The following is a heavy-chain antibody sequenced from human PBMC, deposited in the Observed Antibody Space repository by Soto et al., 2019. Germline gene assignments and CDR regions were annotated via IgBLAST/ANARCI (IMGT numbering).Heavy chain of an antibody. J-gene: IGHJ3*02. V-gene: IGHV3-23*01. D-gene: IGHD3-22*01. CDR3: AKGANYYDSSGYYLRPAAFDI. CDR1: GFTFSSYA. Sequence: GGSLRLSCAASGFTFSSYAMSWVRQAPGKGLEWVSAISGSGGSTYYADSVKGRFTISRDNSKNTLYLQMNSLRAEDTAVYYCAKGANYYDSSGYYLRPAAFDIWGQGTMVTVSS. CDR2: ISGSGGST.